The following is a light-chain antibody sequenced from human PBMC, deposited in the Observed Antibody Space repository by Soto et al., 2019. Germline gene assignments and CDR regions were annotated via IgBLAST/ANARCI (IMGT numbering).Light chain of an antibody. CDR2: GAS. CDR1: QRFSSGY. Sequence: ELVLTQSPGTQSLSPGARATLSCRASQRFSSGYLAWYQQKPGQAPRLLMYGASSRATGIPDRFSGSGSGTDFTLTISILEPEDVAVYYCQQYGRSPTFGQGTQVDIK. CDR3: QQYGRSPT. J-gene: IGKJ1*01. V-gene: IGKV3-20*01.